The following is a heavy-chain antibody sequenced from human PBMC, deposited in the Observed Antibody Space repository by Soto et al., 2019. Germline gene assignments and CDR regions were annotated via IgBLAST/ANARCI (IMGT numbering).Heavy chain of an antibody. D-gene: IGHD6-13*01. Sequence: GGPLRLSCAASGFTFSSYARGWVRQAPGXGLEWXSAIXXXGXNXXXAXXXXGRFTISRDNSKNTLYLQMNSLRAEDTAVYYCAKFPRGQQLVSDYWGQGTLVTVSS. CDR1: GFTFSSYA. CDR2: IXXXGXNX. CDR3: AKFPRGQQLVSDY. J-gene: IGHJ4*02. V-gene: IGHV3-23*01.